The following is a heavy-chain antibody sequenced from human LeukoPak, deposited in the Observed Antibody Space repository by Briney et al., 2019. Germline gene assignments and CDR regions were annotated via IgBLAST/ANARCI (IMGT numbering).Heavy chain of an antibody. V-gene: IGHV1-2*02. CDR1: GYTFTGYY. CDR2: INPNSGGT. Sequence: ASVKVSCKASGYTFTGYYMHWVRQAPGQGLEWMGWINPNSGGTNYARKFQGRVTMTRDTSISTAYMELSRLRSDDTAVYYCARVAAAGKYYYYGMDVWGQGTTVTVSS. CDR3: ARVAAAGKYYYYGMDV. J-gene: IGHJ6*02. D-gene: IGHD6-13*01.